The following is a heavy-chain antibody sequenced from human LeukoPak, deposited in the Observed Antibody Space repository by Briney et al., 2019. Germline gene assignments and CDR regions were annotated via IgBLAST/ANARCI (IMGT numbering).Heavy chain of an antibody. J-gene: IGHJ5*02. CDR3: ARQGSGWYNWFDP. Sequence: SETLSFTCTVSGGFISSWYWSLIRQSAGKGVEWIGYIYYSGSTNYNPSLKSRVTISVDASKNQSSLKLISVTAADSAVYYCARQGSGWYNWFDPWGQGTLVTVSS. D-gene: IGHD6-19*01. CDR2: IYYSGST. V-gene: IGHV4-59*08. CDR1: GGFISSWY.